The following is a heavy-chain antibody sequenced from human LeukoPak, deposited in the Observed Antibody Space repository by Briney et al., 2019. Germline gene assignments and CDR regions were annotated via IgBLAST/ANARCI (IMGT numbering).Heavy chain of an antibody. J-gene: IGHJ5*02. CDR2: INAGNGNT. D-gene: IGHD3-22*01. V-gene: IGHV1-3*01. CDR1: GYTFTSYA. CDR3: AATMYYYDSSGP. Sequence: ASVKVSCKASGYTFTSYAMHWVRQAPGQRLEWMGWINAGNGNTNYAQKLQGRVTMTTDTSTSTAYMELRSLRSDDTAVYYCAATMYYYDSSGPWGQGTLVTVSS.